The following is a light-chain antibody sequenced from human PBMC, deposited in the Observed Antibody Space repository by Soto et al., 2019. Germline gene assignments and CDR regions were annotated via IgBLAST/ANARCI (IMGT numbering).Light chain of an antibody. CDR2: GAS. CDR1: QGIGNT. V-gene: IGKV3-20*01. Sequence: EIMIKQSPATLSVSPGEGATLSCRASQGIGNTLAWYQQQPGQTPRLVIYGASSRATGIPDRFSGSGSGTDFTLTISRLEPEDFAVYYRQQYGSFGQGTKVDI. J-gene: IGKJ1*01. CDR3: QQYGS.